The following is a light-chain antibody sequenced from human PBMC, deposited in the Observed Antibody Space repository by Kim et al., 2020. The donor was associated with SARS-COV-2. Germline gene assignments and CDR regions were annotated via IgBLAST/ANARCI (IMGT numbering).Light chain of an antibody. CDR1: KLGEKY. CDR3: QAWDSSTNWV. CDR2: QDK. Sequence: SPGKTASITCSGDKLGEKYICWYQQKPGHSPVLVIYQDKKRPSGIPERFSGSKSGNTVTLTISGTQAMDEADYYCQAWDSSTNWVFGGGTKLTVL. V-gene: IGLV3-1*01. J-gene: IGLJ3*02.